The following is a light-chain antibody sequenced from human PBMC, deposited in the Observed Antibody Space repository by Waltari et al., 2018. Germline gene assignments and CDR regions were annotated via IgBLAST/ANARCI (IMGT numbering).Light chain of an antibody. J-gene: IGKJ1*01. CDR1: PSISTW. CDR2: KAS. CDR3: QQYYSYRA. Sequence: DIQMTQSPSTLSASVGDRVTITCRASPSISTWLAWHQQKPGKAPNLLIYKASTLESGVPSRFSGSGSGTEFTLTISSLQPDDFATYYCQQYYSYRAFGQGTKVEIK. V-gene: IGKV1-5*03.